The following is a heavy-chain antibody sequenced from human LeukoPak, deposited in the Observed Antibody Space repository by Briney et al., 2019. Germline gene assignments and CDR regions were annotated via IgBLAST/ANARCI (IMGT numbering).Heavy chain of an antibody. Sequence: LPGGSLRLSCAASGFTFSSYAMSWVRQAPGKGLEWVSAISGSGGSTYYADSVKGRFTISRDNSKNTLYLQMNSLRAEDTAVYYCAKVLRPVAVAGLDYWGQGTLVTVSS. CDR3: AKVLRPVAVAGLDY. D-gene: IGHD6-19*01. CDR1: GFTFSSYA. V-gene: IGHV3-23*01. CDR2: ISGSGGST. J-gene: IGHJ4*02.